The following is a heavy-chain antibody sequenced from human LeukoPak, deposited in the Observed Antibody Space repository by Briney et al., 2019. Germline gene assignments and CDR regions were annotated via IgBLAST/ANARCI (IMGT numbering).Heavy chain of an antibody. CDR1: GGSISSGGYY. J-gene: IGHJ4*02. D-gene: IGHD2-2*01. CDR2: IYYSGST. Sequence: SETLSLTCTVSGGSISSGGYYWSWIRQHPGKGLEWIGYIYYSGSTYYNPSLKSRVTISVDTSKNQFSLKLSSVTAADTAVYYCATYCSSTSCPFDYWGQGTLVTVSS. CDR3: ATYCSSTSCPFDY. V-gene: IGHV4-31*03.